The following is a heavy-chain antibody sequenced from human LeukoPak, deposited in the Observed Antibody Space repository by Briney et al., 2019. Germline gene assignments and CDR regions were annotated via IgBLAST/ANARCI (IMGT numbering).Heavy chain of an antibody. V-gene: IGHV3-30*18. Sequence: GGSLRLSCAASGFTFSSYGMHWVRQAPGKGLEWVAVISYDGSNKYYADSVKGRFTISRDNSKNTLYLQMNSLRAEDTAVYYCAKEGVEMDHDYGDVDAFDIWGQGTMVTVSS. CDR1: GFTFSSYG. CDR2: ISYDGSNK. J-gene: IGHJ3*02. CDR3: AKEGVEMDHDYGDVDAFDI. D-gene: IGHD4-17*01.